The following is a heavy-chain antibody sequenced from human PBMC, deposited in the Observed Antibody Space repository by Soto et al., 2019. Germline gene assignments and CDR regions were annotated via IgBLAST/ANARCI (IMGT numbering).Heavy chain of an antibody. Sequence: LKISCKGSGYSFTSYWIGWVRQMPGKGLEWMGIIYPGDSDTRYSPSFQGQVTISADKSISTAYLQWSSLKASDTAMYYCASGPGLGQTPASRYYYDSSGPGAFDIWGQGTMVTVSS. CDR2: IYPGDSDT. D-gene: IGHD3-22*01. CDR1: GYSFTSYW. J-gene: IGHJ3*02. CDR3: ASGPGLGQTPASRYYYDSSGPGAFDI. V-gene: IGHV5-51*01.